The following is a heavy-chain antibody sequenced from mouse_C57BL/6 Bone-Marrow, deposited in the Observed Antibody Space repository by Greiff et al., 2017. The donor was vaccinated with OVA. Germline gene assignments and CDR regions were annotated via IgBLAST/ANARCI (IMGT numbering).Heavy chain of an antibody. CDR3: AREGIYYGNYGFAY. D-gene: IGHD2-1*01. Sequence: EVQRVESGGGLVKPGGSLKLSCAASGFTFSSYAMSWVRQTPEKRLEWVATISDGGSYTYYPDNVKGRFTISRDNAKNNLYLQMSHLKSEDTAMYYCAREGIYYGNYGFAYWGQGTLVTVSA. V-gene: IGHV5-4*01. J-gene: IGHJ3*01. CDR2: ISDGGSYT. CDR1: GFTFSSYA.